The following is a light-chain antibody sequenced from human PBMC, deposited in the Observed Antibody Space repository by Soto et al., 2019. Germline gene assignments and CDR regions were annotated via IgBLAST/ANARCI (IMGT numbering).Light chain of an antibody. V-gene: IGLV2-18*02. Sequence: QSALTQPPSVSGSPGQSVTISCTGTSTDVGSYNRVSWYQQPPDTAPKLIIYDVSNRPSGVSDRFSGSKSGNTASLTISGLQAEDEADYYCNSFTTSTTYVFGTGTKVTVL. CDR1: STDVGSYNR. J-gene: IGLJ1*01. CDR2: DVS. CDR3: NSFTTSTTYV.